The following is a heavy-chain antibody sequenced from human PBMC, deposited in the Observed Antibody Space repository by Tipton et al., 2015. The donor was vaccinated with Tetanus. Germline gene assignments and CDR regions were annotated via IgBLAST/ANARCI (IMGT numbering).Heavy chain of an antibody. J-gene: IGHJ4*02. V-gene: IGHV3-30*03. CDR1: GFTFSIYG. Sequence: SLRLSCAASGFTFSIYGMYWVRQAPGKGLEWVAFISYDGSTEYYAKSVKGRFTISRDNSKHTLYLQMNSLGPEDTAVYYCAREADCSGGSCFSGDFDNWGQGTQVTASS. CDR3: AREADCSGGSCFSGDFDN. CDR2: ISYDGSTE. D-gene: IGHD2-15*01.